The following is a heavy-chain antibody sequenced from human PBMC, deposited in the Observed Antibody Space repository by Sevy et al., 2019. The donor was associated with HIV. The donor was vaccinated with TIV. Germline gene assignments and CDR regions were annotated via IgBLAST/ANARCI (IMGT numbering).Heavy chain of an antibody. J-gene: IGHJ3*02. CDR3: AKDQYYDSSGYYPNDAFDI. D-gene: IGHD3-22*01. V-gene: IGHV3-23*01. CDR1: GFTFSSYA. Sequence: GGSLRLSCAASGFTFSSYAMSWVRQAPGKGLEWVSAISGSGGSTYYADSVKDRFTISRDNSKNTLYLQMNSLRAEDTAVYYCAKDQYYDSSGYYPNDAFDIWGQGTMVTVSS. CDR2: ISGSGGST.